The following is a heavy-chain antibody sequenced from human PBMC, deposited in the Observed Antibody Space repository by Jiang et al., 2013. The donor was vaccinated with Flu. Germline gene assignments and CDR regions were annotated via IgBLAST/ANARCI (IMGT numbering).Heavy chain of an antibody. Sequence: IISGDYYWSWIRQPPGKGLEWIGYIYYSGSTNYNPSLKSRVTISVDTSKNQFSLNLSSVTAADTAVYFCARDRRVLLCSGRLDYWGQGTLVTVSS. CDR2: IYYSGST. V-gene: IGHV4-30-4*01. CDR1: IISGDYY. J-gene: IGHJ4*02. D-gene: IGHD3-10*02. CDR3: ARDRRVLLCSGRLDY.